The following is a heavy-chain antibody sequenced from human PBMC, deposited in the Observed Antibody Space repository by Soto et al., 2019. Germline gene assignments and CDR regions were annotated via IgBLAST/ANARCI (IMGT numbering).Heavy chain of an antibody. V-gene: IGHV4-39*01. CDR3: ARYHRSSGFFNFDF. D-gene: IGHD2-15*01. CDR1: GGSIISTTHY. J-gene: IGHJ4*02. CDR2: IYFSGNT. Sequence: SETLCLTCTVSGGSIISTTHYWGWIRQAPGKGLEWIGSIYFSGNTYYSPSLKSRVTISVDTSKNQFSLQLNSVSAADTAVYYCARYHRSSGFFNFDFWGQGTLVTVSS.